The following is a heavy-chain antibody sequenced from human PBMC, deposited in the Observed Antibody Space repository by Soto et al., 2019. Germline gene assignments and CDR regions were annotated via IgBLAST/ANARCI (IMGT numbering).Heavy chain of an antibody. D-gene: IGHD3-22*01. V-gene: IGHV1-18*01. CDR1: GYTFISYG. CDR3: ARWSDDSSGYSPNWYFDL. J-gene: IGHJ2*01. CDR2: ISAYNGNT. Sequence: QVQLVQSGAEVKKPGASVKVSCKASGYTFISYGISWVRQAPGQGLEWMGWISAYNGNTNYAQKLQGRVTMTTDTSTSTAYMELRSLRSDDTAVYYCARWSDDSSGYSPNWYFDLWGRGTLVTVSS.